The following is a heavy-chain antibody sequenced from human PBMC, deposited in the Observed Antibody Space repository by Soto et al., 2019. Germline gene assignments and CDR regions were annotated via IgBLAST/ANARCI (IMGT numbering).Heavy chain of an antibody. Sequence: EVQLVESGGGVVRPGGSLRLSCAASGFTFDDYGMSWVRQAPGKGLEWGSGINWNGGSTGYADSVKGRFTISRDNAKNSLYLQMNSLRADDTALYHCARDCQVGLGELFRDYMDVWGKGTTVTVSS. D-gene: IGHD3-10*01. J-gene: IGHJ6*03. CDR2: INWNGGST. CDR1: GFTFDDYG. CDR3: ARDCQVGLGELFRDYMDV. V-gene: IGHV3-20*01.